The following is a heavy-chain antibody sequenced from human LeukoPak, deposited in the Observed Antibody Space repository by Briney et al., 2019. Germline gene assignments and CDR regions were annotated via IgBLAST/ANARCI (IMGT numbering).Heavy chain of an antibody. CDR2: ILFDGSNK. CDR1: GFTFSIYD. D-gene: IGHD4-17*01. V-gene: IGHV3-30*04. Sequence: GGSLRLSCAVSGFTFSIYDMHWVRQAPGKGLEWVTVILFDGSNKFYADSVKGRFTISRDNSKNTLYLQMNSLRAEDTAVYYCAKVPPLYGDLQYFQHWGQGTLVTVSS. CDR3: AKVPPLYGDLQYFQH. J-gene: IGHJ1*01.